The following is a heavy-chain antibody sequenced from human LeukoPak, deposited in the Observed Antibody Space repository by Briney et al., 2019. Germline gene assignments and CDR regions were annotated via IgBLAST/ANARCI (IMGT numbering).Heavy chain of an antibody. CDR1: GYSFTSYW. V-gene: IGHV5-51*01. J-gene: IGHJ4*02. CDR2: VYPGDSDT. Sequence: GESLKISCKGSGYSFTSYWIGWVRQMPGKGLEWMGIVYPGDSDTRYSPSFQGQITISADKSISTAYLQWSSLKASDTAMYYCARASELYSYGTFDYWGQGTLVTVSS. D-gene: IGHD5-18*01. CDR3: ARASELYSYGTFDY.